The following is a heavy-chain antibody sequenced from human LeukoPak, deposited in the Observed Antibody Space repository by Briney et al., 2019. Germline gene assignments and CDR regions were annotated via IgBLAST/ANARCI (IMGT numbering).Heavy chain of an antibody. D-gene: IGHD3-3*01. Sequence: GGSLRLSCAASGFTFSSYEMNWVRQAPGKGLEWVSYISVSGGTINYADSVKGRFTISRDNAKNSLYLHLNSLRVEGTAFYYCARGDGGYYYGMDVWGQGTTVTVSS. CDR2: ISVSGGTI. CDR1: GFTFSSYE. J-gene: IGHJ6*02. CDR3: ARGDGGYYYGMDV. V-gene: IGHV3-48*03.